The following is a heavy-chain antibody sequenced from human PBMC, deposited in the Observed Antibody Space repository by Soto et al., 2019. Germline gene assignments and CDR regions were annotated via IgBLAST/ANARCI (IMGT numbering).Heavy chain of an antibody. CDR3: AREGMGFSNWFDP. CDR1: RFTFSSYW. J-gene: IGHJ5*02. CDR2: INSDGSDT. V-gene: IGHV3-74*01. Sequence: PGGSLRLSCAASRFTFSSYWMHWVRQAPGEGLVWVSRINSDGSDTGYADSVKGRFTISRDNAKNTLYLQMNSLRAEDTAVYFCAREGMGFSNWFDPSGQRTLVTVSS. D-gene: IGHD2-8*01.